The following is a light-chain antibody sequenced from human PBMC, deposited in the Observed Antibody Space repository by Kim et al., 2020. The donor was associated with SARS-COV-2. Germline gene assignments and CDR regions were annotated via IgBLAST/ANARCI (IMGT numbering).Light chain of an antibody. Sequence: APGKTARITWGGNNIGSKSVNWYQQKPGQAPVLVIYYDSDRPSGIPERFSGSNSGNTATLTISRVEAGDEAGYYCQVWDSSSDHRVFGGGTKLTVL. J-gene: IGLJ3*02. CDR3: QVWDSSSDHRV. CDR1: NIGSKS. V-gene: IGLV3-21*04. CDR2: YDS.